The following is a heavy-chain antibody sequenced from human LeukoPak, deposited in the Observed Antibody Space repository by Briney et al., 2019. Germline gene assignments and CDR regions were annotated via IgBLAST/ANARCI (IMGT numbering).Heavy chain of an antibody. CDR1: GFTFSSSA. CDR2: ISGSGGST. CDR3: AKDLTSHGWNDAPFDY. D-gene: IGHD1-1*01. V-gene: IGHV3-23*01. Sequence: PGGSLRLSCAASGFTFSSSAMSWVRQAPGKGLEWVSAISGSGGSTYYADSVKGRFTISRDNSKNTLYLQMNSLRAEDTAVYYCAKDLTSHGWNDAPFDYWGQGTLVTVSS. J-gene: IGHJ4*02.